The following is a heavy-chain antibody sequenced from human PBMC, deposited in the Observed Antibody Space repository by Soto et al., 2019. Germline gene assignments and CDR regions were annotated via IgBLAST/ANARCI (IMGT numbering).Heavy chain of an antibody. CDR3: ARLMYGRNSVRSFDP. CDR2: IYYNGDT. J-gene: IGHJ5*02. Sequence: QVQLQESGPGLVMPSQTLSLTCTVSRGSISSGDYYWSWIRQPPGKGLEWIGYIYYNGDTYYNPSLNERVPLXXDXSXTPSSLKLSSVTAADTAVYYSARLMYGRNSVRSFDPWGQGTLVTVSS. D-gene: IGHD2-8*01. V-gene: IGHV4-30-4*01. CDR1: RGSISSGDYY.